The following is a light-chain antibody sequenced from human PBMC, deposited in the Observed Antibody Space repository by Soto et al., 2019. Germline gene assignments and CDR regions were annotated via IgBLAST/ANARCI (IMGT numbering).Light chain of an antibody. Sequence: EIVMTQSPATLSVSPGERATLSCRASQSDSSNLAWYQQKPGQAPRLLIYGASTRATGIPARFSGSGSGTEFTLTISSRQSEDFAVYYCQQYNNWPPNTFGQGTKLEIK. CDR2: GAS. J-gene: IGKJ2*01. CDR1: QSDSSN. CDR3: QQYNNWPPNT. V-gene: IGKV3-15*01.